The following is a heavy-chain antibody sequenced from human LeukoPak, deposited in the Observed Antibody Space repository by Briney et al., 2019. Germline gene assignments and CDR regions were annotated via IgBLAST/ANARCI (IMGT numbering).Heavy chain of an antibody. CDR1: GFTFSSYG. V-gene: IGHV3-33*01. D-gene: IGHD6-19*01. Sequence: GGSLRLSCAASGFTFSSYGMHWVRQAPGKGLEWVAVIWYDGSNKYYADSVKGRFTISRDNTKNSLYLQMDSLTAEDTAVYYCARISTAVAGADYWGQGTLVTVSS. J-gene: IGHJ4*02. CDR3: ARISTAVAGADY. CDR2: IWYDGSNK.